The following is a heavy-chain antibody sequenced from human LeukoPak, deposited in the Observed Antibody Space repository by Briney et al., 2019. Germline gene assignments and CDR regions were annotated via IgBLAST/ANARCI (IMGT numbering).Heavy chain of an antibody. J-gene: IGHJ4*02. Sequence: GGSLRLSCAASGFTFSSYAMNWVRQAPGKGLEWVSGNSGSGDNTYYADSVQGRFTISRDNSKNTLFLRMSSLRAEDTAVYYCARGVARTGYFIDYWGQGTLVTVSS. D-gene: IGHD2-15*01. CDR1: GFTFSSYA. V-gene: IGHV3-23*01. CDR2: NSGSGDNT. CDR3: ARGVARTGYFIDY.